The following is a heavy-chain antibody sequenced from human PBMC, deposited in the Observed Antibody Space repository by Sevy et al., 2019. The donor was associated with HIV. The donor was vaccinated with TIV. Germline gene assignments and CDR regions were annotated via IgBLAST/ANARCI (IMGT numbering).Heavy chain of an antibody. D-gene: IGHD6-13*01. Sequence: SQTLSLTCAISGDSVSSNSAAWSWIRQSPSRGLEWLGMTFYRSKWYNDYALSVRSRITINPDTSKNQFSLQLNSVTPDDTALYYCARASSSSWYGGAFDIWGQGTMVTVSS. CDR1: GDSVSSNSAA. CDR2: TFYRSKWYN. J-gene: IGHJ3*02. V-gene: IGHV6-1*01. CDR3: ARASSSSWYGGAFDI.